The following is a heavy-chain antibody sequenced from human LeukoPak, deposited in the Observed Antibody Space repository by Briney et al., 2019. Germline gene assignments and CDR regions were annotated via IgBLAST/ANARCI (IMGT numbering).Heavy chain of an antibody. V-gene: IGHV3-21*01. Sequence: GGSLRLSCAASGFTFSSYSMNWVRQAPGKGLEWVSSISSSSYIYYADSVKGRFTISRDNAKNSLYLQMNSLRAEDTAVYYCARAFVVANAFDIWGQGTMVTVSS. CDR1: GFTFSSYS. CDR2: ISSSSYI. CDR3: ARAFVVANAFDI. D-gene: IGHD2-21*01. J-gene: IGHJ3*02.